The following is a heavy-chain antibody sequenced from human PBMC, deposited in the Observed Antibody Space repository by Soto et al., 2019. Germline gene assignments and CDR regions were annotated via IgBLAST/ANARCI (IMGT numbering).Heavy chain of an antibody. CDR1: GYTFTSYG. J-gene: IGHJ4*02. V-gene: IGHV1-18*01. CDR2: ISAYNGNT. Sequence: QVQLVQSGAEVKKPGASVKVSCKASGYTFTSYGISWVRQAPGQGLEWMGWISAYNGNTNYAQKLQGRVTMTTDTSTSTAYRELRGWRSDDTAVYYCGRWGGGWELPQDYWGQGTLVTVSS. CDR3: GRWGGGWELPQDY. D-gene: IGHD1-26*01.